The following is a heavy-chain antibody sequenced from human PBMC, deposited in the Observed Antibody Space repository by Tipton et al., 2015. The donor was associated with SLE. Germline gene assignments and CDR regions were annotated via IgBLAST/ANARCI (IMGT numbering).Heavy chain of an antibody. CDR1: GFTFSSYA. J-gene: IGHJ4*02. CDR3: ARMTTVTTTFDY. V-gene: IGHV3-23*01. CDR2: ISGSGGST. D-gene: IGHD4-17*01. Sequence: GSLRLSCAASGFTFSSYAMSWVRQAPGKGLEWVSAISGSGGSTYYADSVKGRFTISRDNAKNSLYLQMNSLRAEDTAVYYCARMTTVTTTFDYWGQGTLVTVSS.